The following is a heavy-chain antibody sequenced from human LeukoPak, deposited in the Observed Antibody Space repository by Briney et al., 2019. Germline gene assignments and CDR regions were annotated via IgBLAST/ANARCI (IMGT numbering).Heavy chain of an antibody. Sequence: GGSLRLSCAASGFTFDNYAIHWVRQAPGKGLEWVSLISGDGGSTYYADSVKGRFTISRDNAKNSLYLQMNSLRAEDTAVYYCARVVVSGYDLLTRVALYYFDYWGQGTLVTVSS. V-gene: IGHV3-43*02. J-gene: IGHJ4*02. CDR3: ARVVVSGYDLLTRVALYYFDY. CDR1: GFTFDNYA. D-gene: IGHD5-12*01. CDR2: ISGDGGST.